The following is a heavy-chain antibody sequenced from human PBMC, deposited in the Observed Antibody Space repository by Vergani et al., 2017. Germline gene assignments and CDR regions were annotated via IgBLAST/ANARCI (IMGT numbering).Heavy chain of an antibody. V-gene: IGHV4-34*01. CDR2: INHSGST. Sequence: QVQLQQWGAGLLKPSETLSLTCAVYGGSFSGYYWSWIRQPPGKGLEWIGEINHSGSTNYNPSLKSRVTISVDTSKNQFSLKLSSVTAADTAVYYCARGSSSSGWYRDYYYYMDVWGKGP. J-gene: IGHJ6*03. CDR3: ARGSSSSGWYRDYYYYMDV. D-gene: IGHD6-19*01. CDR1: GGSFSGYY.